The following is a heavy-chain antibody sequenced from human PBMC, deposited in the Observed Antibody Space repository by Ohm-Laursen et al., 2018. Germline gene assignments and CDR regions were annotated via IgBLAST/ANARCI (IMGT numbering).Heavy chain of an antibody. CDR3: ARGNAAAAPWFDP. J-gene: IGHJ5*02. V-gene: IGHV1-69*06. D-gene: IGHD2-2*01. CDR1: GGTFSSYA. CDR2: IIPIFGTA. Sequence: GASVKVSCKASGGTFSSYAISWVRQAPGQGLEWMGGIIPIFGTANYAQKFQGRVTITADKSTSTAYMELSSLRSEDTAVYYCARGNAAAAPWFDPWGQGTLVTVSS.